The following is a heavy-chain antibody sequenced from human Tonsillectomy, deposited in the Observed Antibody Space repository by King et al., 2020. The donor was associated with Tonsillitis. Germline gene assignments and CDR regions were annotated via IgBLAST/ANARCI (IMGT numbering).Heavy chain of an antibody. CDR1: GFTFSSYG. Sequence: QLVQSGGGVVQPGRSLRLSCAASGFTFSSYGMHWVRQAPGKGLEWVAVISYDGSNKYYADSVKGRFTISRDNSKNTLYLQMNSLRAEDTAVYYCAKDPTYSYDSSGQPYYYYYGMDVWGQGTTVTVSS. V-gene: IGHV3-30*18. CDR3: AKDPTYSYDSSGQPYYYYYGMDV. CDR2: ISYDGSNK. J-gene: IGHJ6*02. D-gene: IGHD3-22*01.